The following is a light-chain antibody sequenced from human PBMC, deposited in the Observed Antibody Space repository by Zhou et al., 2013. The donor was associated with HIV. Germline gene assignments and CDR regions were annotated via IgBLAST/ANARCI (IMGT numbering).Light chain of an antibody. CDR3: QEYGGSPIT. CDR1: QSVSIY. CDR2: DAS. V-gene: IGKV3-11*01. Sequence: EVVLTQSPATLSLSPGERATFSCRASQSVSIYLAWYQQKPGQAPRLLIYDASNRATGVPARFSGSGSGTDFTLSISRLEPEDFAVYYCQEYGGSPITFGQGTRLEIK. J-gene: IGKJ5*01.